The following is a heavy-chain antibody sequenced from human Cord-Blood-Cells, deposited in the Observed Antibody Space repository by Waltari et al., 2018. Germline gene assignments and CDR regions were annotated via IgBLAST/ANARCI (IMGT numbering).Heavy chain of an antibody. CDR3: ARGDVGYSYGYFDY. D-gene: IGHD5-18*01. Sequence: QVQLQESGPGLVKPSATLSLTCTVSGGSISSYYWSWIRQPPGKGLEWIGYIYYSGSTNYNPSLKSRVTISVDTSKNQFSLKLSSVTAADTAVYYCARGDVGYSYGYFDYWGQGTLVTVSS. CDR1: GGSISSYY. J-gene: IGHJ4*02. V-gene: IGHV4-59*01. CDR2: IYYSGST.